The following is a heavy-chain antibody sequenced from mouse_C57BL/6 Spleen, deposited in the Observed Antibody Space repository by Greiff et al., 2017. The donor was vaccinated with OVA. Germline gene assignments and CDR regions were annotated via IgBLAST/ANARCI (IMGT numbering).Heavy chain of an antibody. CDR1: GYTFTSYW. CDR3: SRKKLTGTDYFDY. Sequence: QVQLKQPGAELVRPGTSVKLSCKASGYTFTSYWMHWVKQRPGQGLEWIGVIDPSDSYTNYNQKFKGKATVTVDKSSSTAYMQLSSLTSEDSAVYYCSRKKLTGTDYFDYWGQGTTLTVSS. V-gene: IGHV1-59*01. D-gene: IGHD4-1*01. J-gene: IGHJ2*01. CDR2: IDPSDSYT.